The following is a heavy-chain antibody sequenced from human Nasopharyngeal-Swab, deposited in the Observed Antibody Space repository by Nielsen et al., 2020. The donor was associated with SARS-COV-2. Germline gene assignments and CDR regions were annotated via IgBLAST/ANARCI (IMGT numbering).Heavy chain of an antibody. CDR3: ARHAEVLRYFDRVYREGWFDP. D-gene: IGHD3-9*01. V-gene: IGHV4-39*01. CDR2: IYYSGST. Sequence: WIRQPPGKGLEWIGSIYYSGSTYYNPSLKSRVTISVDTSKNQFSLKLSSVTAADTAVYYCARHAEVLRYFDRVYREGWFDPWGQGTLVTVSS. J-gene: IGHJ5*02.